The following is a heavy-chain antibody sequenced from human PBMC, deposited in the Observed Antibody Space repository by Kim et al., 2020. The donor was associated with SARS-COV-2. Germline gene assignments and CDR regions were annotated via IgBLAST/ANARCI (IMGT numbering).Heavy chain of an antibody. D-gene: IGHD3-22*01. CDR2: IYPGDSDT. CDR1: GYSFTSYW. V-gene: IGHV5-51*01. Sequence: GESLKISCKGSGYSFTSYWIGWVRQMPGKGLEWMGIIYPGDSDTRYSPSFQGQVTISADKSISTAYLQWSSLKASDTAMYYCARGEPMYYYDSSGSYDYWGQGTLVTVSS. J-gene: IGHJ4*02. CDR3: ARGEPMYYYDSSGSYDY.